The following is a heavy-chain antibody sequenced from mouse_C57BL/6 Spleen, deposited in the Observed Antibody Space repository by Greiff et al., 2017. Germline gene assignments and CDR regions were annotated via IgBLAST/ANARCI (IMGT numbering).Heavy chain of an antibody. V-gene: IGHV1-82*01. J-gene: IGHJ4*01. CDR3: ARLGAMDF. D-gene: IGHD3-3*01. CDR2: IYPGDGDT. CDR1: GYAFSSSW. Sequence: QVQLQQSGPELVKPGASVKISCKASGYAFSSSWMNWVKQRPGKGLEWIGRIYPGDGDTNYNGKFKGKATLTADKSSSTAYMQLSSLTSEYSAVYFCARLGAMDFWGQGTSVTVSS.